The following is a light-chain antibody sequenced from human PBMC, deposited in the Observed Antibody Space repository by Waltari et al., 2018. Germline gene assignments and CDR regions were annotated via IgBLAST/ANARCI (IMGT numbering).Light chain of an antibody. CDR3: QQRNNWPPVFT. CDR1: QRASTH. CDR2: DVS. Sequence: DNVFTQPPANLSFFPGERATLSRRASQRASTHLAWYQQKPGQAPRLLIYDVSNRAAGIPARFSGSGSGTDFTLTISSLEPEDFAVYYCQQRNNWPPVFTFGPGTKVDI. J-gene: IGKJ3*01. V-gene: IGKV3-11*01.